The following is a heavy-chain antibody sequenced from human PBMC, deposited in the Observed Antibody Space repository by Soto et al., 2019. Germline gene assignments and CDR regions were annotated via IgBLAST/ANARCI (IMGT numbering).Heavy chain of an antibody. Sequence: EVQMLESGGGLAQPGGSLRLSCGVSGFICSSYDMSWVRQAPGKGLEWVSTILVGGSTHYEDSVKGRFTISRDTPKNTVYLQMNSLTAGDTAMYYCAKATATGGGAFEIYGQGTMVTVSS. D-gene: IGHD2-8*02. CDR3: AKATATGGGAFEI. CDR1: GFICSSYD. CDR2: ILVGGST. J-gene: IGHJ3*02. V-gene: IGHV3-23*01.